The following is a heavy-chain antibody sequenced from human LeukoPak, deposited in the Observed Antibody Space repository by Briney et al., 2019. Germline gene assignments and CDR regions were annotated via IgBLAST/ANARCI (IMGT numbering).Heavy chain of an antibody. J-gene: IGHJ4*02. CDR1: GFTFINYY. CDR2: INPSGGST. Sequence: ASVKVSCTASGFTFINYYMHWVRQAPGQGLEWMGIINPSGGSTSYAQKFQGRVTMTRDTSTSTVYMELSSLRSEDTAVYYCARDLYPWYYFDYWGQGTLVTVSS. CDR3: ARDLYPWYYFDY. D-gene: IGHD2/OR15-2a*01. V-gene: IGHV1-46*01.